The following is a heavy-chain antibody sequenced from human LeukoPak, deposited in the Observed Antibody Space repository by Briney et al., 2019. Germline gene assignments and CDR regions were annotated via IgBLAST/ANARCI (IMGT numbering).Heavy chain of an antibody. V-gene: IGHV4-39*07. J-gene: IGHJ4*02. D-gene: IGHD2-15*01. CDR3: ARDSGDIVVVVAATPNYFDY. CDR2: IYYSGST. Sequence: SETLSLTCTVSGGSISSSGYYWGWIRQPPGKGLEWIGSIYYSGSTYYNPSLKSRVTMSVDTSKNQFSLKLSSVTAADTAVYYCARDSGDIVVVVAATPNYFDYWGQGTLVTVSS. CDR1: GGSISSSGYY.